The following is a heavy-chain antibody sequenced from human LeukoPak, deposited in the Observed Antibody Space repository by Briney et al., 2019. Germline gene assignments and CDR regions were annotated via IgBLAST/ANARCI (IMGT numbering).Heavy chain of an antibody. Sequence: GESLKISCKGSGYSFTSYWIGWVRQMPGKGLEWMGIIYPGDSDTRYSPSFQGQVTISADKSISTAYPQWSSLKASDTAMYYRARRDRYCSSTSCYPDAFDIWGQGTMVTVSS. CDR2: IYPGDSDT. CDR1: GYSFTSYW. CDR3: ARRDRYCSSTSCYPDAFDI. D-gene: IGHD2-2*01. V-gene: IGHV5-51*01. J-gene: IGHJ3*02.